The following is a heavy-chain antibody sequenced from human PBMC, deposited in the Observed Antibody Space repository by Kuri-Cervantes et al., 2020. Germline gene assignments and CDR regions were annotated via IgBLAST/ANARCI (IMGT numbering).Heavy chain of an antibody. CDR1: GGTFSNYA. CDR2: IIPIFGTA. J-gene: IGHJ5*02. CDR3: ARLPWRYCSGGSCLYNWFDP. D-gene: IGHD2-15*01. Sequence: SVKVSCKASGGTFSNYAISWVRQAPGQGLEWMGGIIPIFGTANYAQKFQGRVTITADESTGTAYMELSSLRSEDTAVYYCARLPWRYCSGGSCLYNWFDPWGQGTLVTVSS. V-gene: IGHV1-69*13.